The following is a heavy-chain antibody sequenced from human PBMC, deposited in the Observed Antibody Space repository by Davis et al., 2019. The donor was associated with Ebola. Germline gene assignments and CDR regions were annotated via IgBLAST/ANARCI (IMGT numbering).Heavy chain of an antibody. CDR3: ARIARITIFGVVIREHYYYYMDV. V-gene: IGHV4-59*12. J-gene: IGHJ6*03. CDR2: FYYSGNT. CDR1: GGSISSYY. Sequence: SETLSLTCTVSGGSISSYYWSWLRQSPGRGLEWIGSFYYSGNTYYNPSLKSRVTISVDTSKNQFSLKLSSVTAADTAVYYCARIARITIFGVVIREHYYYYMDVWGKGTTVTVSS. D-gene: IGHD3-3*01.